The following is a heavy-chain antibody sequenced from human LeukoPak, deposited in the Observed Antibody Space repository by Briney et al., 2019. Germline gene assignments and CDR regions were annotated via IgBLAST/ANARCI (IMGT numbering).Heavy chain of an antibody. CDR3: AKVKGGRYWEPFDY. D-gene: IGHD1-26*01. CDR1: GFTFSSYA. Sequence: GGSLRLSCAASGFTFSSYAMSWVRQAPGKGLEWVSIISGSGSSTYYADSVKGRFTTSRDKSKNMLYLQMNSLRAEDTAVYYCAKVKGGRYWEPFDYWGQGTLVTVSS. CDR2: ISGSGSST. J-gene: IGHJ4*02. V-gene: IGHV3-23*01.